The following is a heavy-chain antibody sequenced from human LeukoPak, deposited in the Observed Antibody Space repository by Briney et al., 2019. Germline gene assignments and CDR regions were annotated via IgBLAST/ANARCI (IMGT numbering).Heavy chain of an antibody. V-gene: IGHV4-34*01. CDR2: INHSGST. J-gene: IGHJ4*02. D-gene: IGHD1-14*01. CDR1: GGSFSGYY. Sequence: SETLSLTCAVYGGSFSGYYWSWIRQPPEKGLEWIGEINHSGSTNYNPSLKSRVTISVDTSKNQFSLKLSSVTAADTAVYYCARGLVGNLDYWGQGTLVTVSS. CDR3: ARGLVGNLDY.